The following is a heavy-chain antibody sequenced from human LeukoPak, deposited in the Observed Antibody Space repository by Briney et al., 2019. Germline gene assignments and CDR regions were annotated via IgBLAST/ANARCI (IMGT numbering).Heavy chain of an antibody. J-gene: IGHJ4*02. CDR3: GRARGGYSAIDY. Sequence: GGSLRLSCAGSGFTFSNYWMHWVRRAPGKGLVWFSRIDANGITTTYADSVKGRFTISRDNANSTLYLHMNSLRADDTAVYFCGRARGGYSAIDYWGQRSLVTVSS. D-gene: IGHD1-26*01. CDR2: IDANGITT. CDR1: GFTFSNYW. V-gene: IGHV3-74*01.